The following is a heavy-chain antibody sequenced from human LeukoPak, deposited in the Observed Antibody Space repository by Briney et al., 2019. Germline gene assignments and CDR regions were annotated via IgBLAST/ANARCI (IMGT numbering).Heavy chain of an antibody. CDR1: YSXXXXYY. J-gene: IGHJ4*02. V-gene: IGHV4-38-2*01. Sequence: YSXXXXYYXGWIRQPPGXGXEWIGSMYHSGDTYXNPSLKSRVTISVDTSKNQLSLKLSSVTAGDTGVYYCAXXXXXXFXXSXDYWGQXTXVTVSS. CDR2: MYHSGDT. CDR3: AXXXXXXFXXSXDY.